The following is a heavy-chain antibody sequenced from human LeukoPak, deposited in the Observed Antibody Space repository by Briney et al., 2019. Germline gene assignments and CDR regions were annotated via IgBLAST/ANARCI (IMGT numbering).Heavy chain of an antibody. CDR3: ARAGTTPYYYYGMDV. CDR1: GFTFSSYD. CDR2: IGTAGDT. Sequence: PGGSLRLSCAASGFTFSSYDMHWVRQATGKGLEWVSAIGTAGDTYYPGSVKGRFTISRENAKNSLYLQMNSLRAGDTAVYYCARAGTTPYYYYGMDVWGQGTTVTVSS. V-gene: IGHV3-13*01. D-gene: IGHD1-1*01. J-gene: IGHJ6*02.